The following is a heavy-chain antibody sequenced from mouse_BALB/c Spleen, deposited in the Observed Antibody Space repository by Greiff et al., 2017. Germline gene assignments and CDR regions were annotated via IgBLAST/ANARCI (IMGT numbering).Heavy chain of an antibody. V-gene: IGHV1-80*01. CDR2: IYPGDGDT. D-gene: IGHD2-4*01. J-gene: IGHJ2*01. Sequence: QVQLQQSGAELVRPGSSVKISCKASGYAFSSYWMNWVKQRPGQGLEWIGQIYPGDGDTNYNGKFKGKATLTADKSSSTAYMQLSSLTSEDSAVYFCARDDYDSYYFDYWGQGTTLTVSS. CDR3: ARDDYDSYYFDY. CDR1: GYAFSSYW.